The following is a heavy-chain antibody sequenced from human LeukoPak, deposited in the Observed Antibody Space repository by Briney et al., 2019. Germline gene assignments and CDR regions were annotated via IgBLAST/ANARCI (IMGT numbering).Heavy chain of an antibody. CDR3: ARDLRVISFDN. D-gene: IGHD2-21*01. Sequence: GGSLRLSCAASGFTFSDYAMSWVRQAPGKGLEWLSVISGGSGGSTYYADSVKGRFTISRDNSKSTLYLQMSSLRTEDTAIYYCARDLRVISFDNWGQGTLVSVSS. V-gene: IGHV3-23*01. CDR1: GFTFSDYA. CDR2: ISGGSGGST. J-gene: IGHJ4*02.